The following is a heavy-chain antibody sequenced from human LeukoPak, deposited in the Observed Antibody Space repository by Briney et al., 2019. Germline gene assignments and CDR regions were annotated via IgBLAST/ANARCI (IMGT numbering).Heavy chain of an antibody. V-gene: IGHV3-48*03. Sequence: PGGSLRLSCSASGFTFSSYEMNWVRQAPGKGLEWLSYISTSGTTIFYAESLKGRFTISRDNAKNSLWLQMNSLRAEDTAVYFCGRRSCSSTSCLLDYWGQGTLVTVSS. D-gene: IGHD2-2*01. CDR2: ISTSGTTI. CDR1: GFTFSSYE. CDR3: GRRSCSSTSCLLDY. J-gene: IGHJ4*02.